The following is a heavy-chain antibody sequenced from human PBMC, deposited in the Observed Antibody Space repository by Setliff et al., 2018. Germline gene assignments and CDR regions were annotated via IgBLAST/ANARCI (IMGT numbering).Heavy chain of an antibody. D-gene: IGHD3-16*01. CDR2: IFYSGGS. Sequence: SETLSLTCTVSGVSVSSYFWSWIRQPPGKGMEWIGSIFYSGGSTYSDNLSLKSRATISRDISKNQFYLTLTSVTAADTAVYYCARAGYNYDYGDYWGQGSLVTVSS. V-gene: IGHV4-59*02. CDR1: GVSVSSYF. J-gene: IGHJ4*02. CDR3: ARAGYNYDYGDY.